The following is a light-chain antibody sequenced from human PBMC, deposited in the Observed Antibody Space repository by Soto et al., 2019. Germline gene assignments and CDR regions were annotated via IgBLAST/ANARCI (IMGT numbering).Light chain of an antibody. V-gene: IGKV1-9*01. CDR2: GAS. CDR3: QQLHSYPIT. J-gene: IGKJ5*01. CDR1: QNIYNS. Sequence: DIQVTHSPSSLSASLGDRVTITCRTSQNIYNSLNWYQQKAGRAPAVLIYGASNLQGGVPSRFSGSGSGTDFTLTISSLQLEDFATYYCQQLHSYPITFGQGTRLEIK.